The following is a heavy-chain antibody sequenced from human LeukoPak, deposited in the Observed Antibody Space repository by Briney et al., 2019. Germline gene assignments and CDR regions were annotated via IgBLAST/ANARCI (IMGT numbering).Heavy chain of an antibody. CDR1: GYTFTGYY. D-gene: IGHD2-15*01. CDR2: LNSNSGGT. V-gene: IGHV1-2*02. CDR3: ARPREAATTFRAFDI. Sequence: GASVKVSCKASGYTFTGYYMHWVRQAPGQGLEWMGWLNSNSGGTNYAQKFQGRLTMTRDTSISTAYMELSSLRSDETAVYYCARPREAATTFRAFDIWGQGTMVTVSS. J-gene: IGHJ3*02.